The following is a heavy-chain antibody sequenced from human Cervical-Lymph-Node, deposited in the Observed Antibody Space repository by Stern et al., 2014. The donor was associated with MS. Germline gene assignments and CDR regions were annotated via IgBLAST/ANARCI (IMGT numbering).Heavy chain of an antibody. D-gene: IGHD6-19*01. CDR3: ARGDRGWSSDY. J-gene: IGHJ4*02. CDR1: GYPFTSYG. CDR2: ISVSNGDA. Sequence: VQLVESGAQVKKPGASVKVSCKASGYPFTSYGITWVRQAPGQGLEWVGWISVSNGDAHYAQNVQGRVTMPTDASTSTASRELRSLRSDDTAVYYCARGDRGWSSDYWGQGTLVTVSS. V-gene: IGHV1-18*01.